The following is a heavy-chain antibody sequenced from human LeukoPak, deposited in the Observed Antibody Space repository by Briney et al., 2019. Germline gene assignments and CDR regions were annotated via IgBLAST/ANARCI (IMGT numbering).Heavy chain of an antibody. CDR3: AKETIEDGYGDY. CDR2: IRYDGSNK. Sequence: PGGSLRLSCAASGFPFSSYGMHWVRQAPGKGLEWVAFIRYDGSNKYYADSVKGRFTISRDNSKNTLYLQMNSLRAEDTAVYYCAKETIEDGYGDYWGQGTLVTVSS. V-gene: IGHV3-30*02. CDR1: GFPFSSYG. D-gene: IGHD5-24*01. J-gene: IGHJ4*02.